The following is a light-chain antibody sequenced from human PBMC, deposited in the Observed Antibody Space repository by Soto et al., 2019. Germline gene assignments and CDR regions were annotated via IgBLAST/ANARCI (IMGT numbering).Light chain of an antibody. CDR1: QSVLYSSNNKNY. CDR2: WAS. V-gene: IGKV4-1*01. CDR3: QQYESTPPT. Sequence: DIVMTQSPDSLAVSLGERATINCKSSQSVLYSSNNKNYLAWYQQRPGQPHKLLIYWASTRQSGVPDRFSGSGSGTDFTLTITSLQAEDGAVYYCQQYESTPPTFGQGTKLEIK. J-gene: IGKJ2*01.